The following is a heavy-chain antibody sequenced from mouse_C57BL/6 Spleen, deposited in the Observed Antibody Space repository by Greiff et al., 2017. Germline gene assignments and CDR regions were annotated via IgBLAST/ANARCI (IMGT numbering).Heavy chain of an antibody. CDR1: GYAFSSSW. Sequence: QVQLQQSGPELVKPGASVKISCKASGYAFSSSWMNWVKQRPGKGLEWIGRIYPGDGDTNYNGKFKGKATLTADKSSSTAYMQLSSLTSEDSAVYFCARGHYYGSGWYFDVWGTGTTVTVSS. CDR2: IYPGDGDT. D-gene: IGHD1-1*01. J-gene: IGHJ1*03. V-gene: IGHV1-82*01. CDR3: ARGHYYGSGWYFDV.